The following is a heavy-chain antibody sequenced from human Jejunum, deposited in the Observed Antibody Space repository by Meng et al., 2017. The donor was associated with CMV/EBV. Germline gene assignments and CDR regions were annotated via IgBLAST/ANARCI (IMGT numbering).Heavy chain of an antibody. CDR1: GFTFSSYS. CDR3: ARDLQLST. Sequence: RLSCAASGFTFSSYSMNWVRQAPGKGLEWVSSITSSSGTIYYADSVKGRFTIFRDNAKNSLHLQMNSLRADDTAVYHCARDLQLSTWGQGTLVTVSS. V-gene: IGHV3-48*04. CDR2: ITSSSGTI. J-gene: IGHJ5*02. D-gene: IGHD5-18*01.